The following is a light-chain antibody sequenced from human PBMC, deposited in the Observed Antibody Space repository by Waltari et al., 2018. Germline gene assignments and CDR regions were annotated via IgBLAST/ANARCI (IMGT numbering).Light chain of an antibody. CDR3: QQYNSYSRT. CDR1: QSISSW. CDR2: KAS. V-gene: IGKV1-5*03. J-gene: IGKJ1*01. Sequence: DIQMTQSPSTPSASVGDRVTITCRASQSISSWLAWDQQKPGKAPKLLIYKASSLESGVPSRFSGSGSGTEFTLTISSLQPDDFATYYCQQYNSYSRTFGQGTKVEIK.